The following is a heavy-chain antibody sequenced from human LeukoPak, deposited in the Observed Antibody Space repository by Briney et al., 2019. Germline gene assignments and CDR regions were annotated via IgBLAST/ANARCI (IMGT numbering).Heavy chain of an antibody. CDR2: IRYDGSNK. V-gene: IGHV3-30*02. CDR1: GVTFRSYG. Sequence: GGSLRLSCAASGVTFRSYGMHWVRQAPGKGLEWVAFIRYDGSNKYYADSVKGRFTISRDNSKSTLYLQMDSLRAEDTAVYYCAKSPYYDFWSGYYYYYYMDVWGKGTTVTVSS. J-gene: IGHJ6*03. D-gene: IGHD3-3*01. CDR3: AKSPYYDFWSGYYYYYYMDV.